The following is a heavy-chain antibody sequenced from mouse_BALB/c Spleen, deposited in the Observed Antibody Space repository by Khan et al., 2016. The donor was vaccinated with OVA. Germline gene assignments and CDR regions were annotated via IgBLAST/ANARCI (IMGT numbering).Heavy chain of an antibody. CDR3: ARGPRFAY. CDR2: IYPGDGDT. CDR1: GYAFSNYW. V-gene: IGHV1-80*01. J-gene: IGHJ3*01. Sequence: QVQLQQSGAELVRPGSSVKISCKASGYAFSNYWMNWVKQRPGQGLEWIGQIYPGDGDTNYNGKFKGKATLTADKSSSTAYMQLSSLTSEDSAVYFCARGPRFAYWGQWTLVTVSA.